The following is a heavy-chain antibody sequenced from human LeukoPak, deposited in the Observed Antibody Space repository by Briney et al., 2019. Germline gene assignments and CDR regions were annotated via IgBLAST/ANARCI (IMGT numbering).Heavy chain of an antibody. CDR1: GYTFTSYG. CDR3: ARDGAVAGTLQTSPDY. Sequence: ASVKVSCKASGYTFTSYGISWVRQAPGQGLEWMGWISAYNGNTNYAQRLQGRVTMTTDTSTSTAYMELRSLRSDDTAVYYCARDGAVAGTLQTSPDYWGQGTPVTVSS. V-gene: IGHV1-18*01. D-gene: IGHD6-19*01. CDR2: ISAYNGNT. J-gene: IGHJ4*02.